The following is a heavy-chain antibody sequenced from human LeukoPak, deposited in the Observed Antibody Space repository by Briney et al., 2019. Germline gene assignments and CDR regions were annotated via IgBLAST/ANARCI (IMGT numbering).Heavy chain of an antibody. D-gene: IGHD6-13*01. CDR1: GGSFSGYY. CDR3: ARDGRSRSSWSRDADAFDI. V-gene: IGHV4-34*01. CDR2: INHSGST. J-gene: IGHJ3*02. Sequence: SETLSLTCAVYGGSFSGYYWSWIRQPPGKGLEWIGEINHSGSTNYNPSLKSRVTISVDRSKNQFSLRLSSATAADTAVYYCARDGRSRSSWSRDADAFDIWGQGTMVTVSS.